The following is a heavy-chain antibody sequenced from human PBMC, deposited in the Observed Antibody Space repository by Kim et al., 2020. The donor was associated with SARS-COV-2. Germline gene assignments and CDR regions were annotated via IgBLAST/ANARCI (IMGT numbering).Heavy chain of an antibody. CDR3: ATKYGTTQYYFDY. CDR2: IYYSGST. D-gene: IGHD4-17*01. CDR1: GGSISSGGYY. Sequence: SETLSLTCTVSGGSISSGGYYWSWIRQHPGKGLEWIGYIYYSGSTYYNPSLKSRVTISVDTSKNQFSLKLSSVTAADTAVYYCATKYGTTQYYFDYWGQGTLVTVSS. J-gene: IGHJ4*02. V-gene: IGHV4-31*03.